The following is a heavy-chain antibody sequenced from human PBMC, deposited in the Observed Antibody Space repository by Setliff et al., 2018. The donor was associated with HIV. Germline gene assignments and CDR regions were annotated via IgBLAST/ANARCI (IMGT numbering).Heavy chain of an antibody. D-gene: IGHD6-19*01. V-gene: IGHV4-39*01. CDR3: ARHWGSGWYMAMDV. CDR1: GGSVRSNNYF. J-gene: IGHJ6*04. Sequence: SETLSLTCSVSGGSVRSNNYFWSWVRQPPGKGLQYIGTVYYSGVTYFNPSLKSRLTISVDTSKNQFSLKLSSLTAADTAVYYCARHWGSGWYMAMDVWGKGTTVTVSS. CDR2: VYYSGVT.